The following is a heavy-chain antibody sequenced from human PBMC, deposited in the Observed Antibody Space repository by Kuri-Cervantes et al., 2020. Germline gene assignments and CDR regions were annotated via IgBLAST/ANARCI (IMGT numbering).Heavy chain of an antibody. CDR2: ISSSSSYI. CDR1: GFTFSSYS. V-gene: IGHV3-21*01. D-gene: IGHD2-8*01. Sequence: GGSLRLSCAASGFTFSSYSMNWVRQAPGKGLEWVSSISSSSSYIYYADSVKGRFTISRDNAKSSLYLQMNSLRDDDTAVYYCARAGADCTNGVCYIGLAKTSYSSDYWGQGTLVTVSS. CDR3: ARAGADCTNGVCYIGLAKTSYSSDY. J-gene: IGHJ4*02.